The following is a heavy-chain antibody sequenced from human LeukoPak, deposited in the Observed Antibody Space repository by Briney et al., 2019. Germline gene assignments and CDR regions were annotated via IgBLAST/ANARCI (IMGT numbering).Heavy chain of an antibody. CDR3: ARHLSGVTGNTYGRGIDY. V-gene: IGHV3-21*01. J-gene: IGHJ4*02. Sequence: PGGSLRLSCAASGFTFSTYNMNWVRQAPGKGLEWVSFIYSDNTHYSGSVKGRFTVSRDNAKTSLYLQMNSLRAEDTAVYYCARHLSGVTGNTYGRGIDYWGQGTLVTVSS. D-gene: IGHD5-18*01. CDR2: IYSDNT. CDR1: GFTFSTYN.